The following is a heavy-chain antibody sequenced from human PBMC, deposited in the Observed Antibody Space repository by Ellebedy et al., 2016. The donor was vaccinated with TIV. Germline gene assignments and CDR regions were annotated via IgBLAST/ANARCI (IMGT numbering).Heavy chain of an antibody. D-gene: IGHD2-21*02. CDR3: VRARPYCGGDCYSFGN. J-gene: IGHJ4*02. V-gene: IGHV3-74*01. CDR1: GFTFSNYA. CDR2: INSDGGTT. Sequence: GGSLRLSXAASGFTFSNYAMTWVRQAPGKGLVWVSRINSDGGTTNYADSVKGRFTISRDNAKNTLYLQMNSLRVEDTAVYYCVRARPYCGGDCYSFGNWGQGSLVTVSS.